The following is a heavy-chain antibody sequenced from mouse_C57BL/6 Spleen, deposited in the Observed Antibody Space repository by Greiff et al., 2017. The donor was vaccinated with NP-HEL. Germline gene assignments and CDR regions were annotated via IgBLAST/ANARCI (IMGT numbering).Heavy chain of an antibody. Sequence: EVKLVESGGGLVKPGGSLKLSCAASGFTFSSYTMSWVRQTPEKRLEWVATISGGGGNTYYPDSVKGRFTISRDNAKNTLYLQMSSLRSEDTALYYGASQLGREGYFDYWGQGTTLTVSS. CDR1: GFTFSSYT. J-gene: IGHJ2*01. CDR3: ASQLGREGYFDY. CDR2: ISGGGGNT. V-gene: IGHV5-9*01. D-gene: IGHD4-1*01.